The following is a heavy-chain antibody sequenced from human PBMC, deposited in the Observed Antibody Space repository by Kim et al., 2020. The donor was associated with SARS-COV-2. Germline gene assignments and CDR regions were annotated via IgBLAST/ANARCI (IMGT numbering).Heavy chain of an antibody. CDR2: ISGSGGST. J-gene: IGHJ4*02. CDR3: AKGGQRDYGDLYVDY. CDR1: GFTFSSYA. V-gene: IGHV3-23*01. Sequence: GGSLRLSCAASGFTFSSYAMSWVRQAPGKGLEWVSAISGSGGSTYYADSVKGRFTISRDNSKNTLYLQMNSRRAEDTAVYYSAKGGQRDYGDLYVDYWGQGTLVTVSS. D-gene: IGHD4-17*01.